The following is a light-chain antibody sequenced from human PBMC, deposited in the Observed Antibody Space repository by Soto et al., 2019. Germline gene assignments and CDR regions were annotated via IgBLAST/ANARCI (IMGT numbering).Light chain of an antibody. CDR1: QSVSSTY. Sequence: EIVLTQSPDTLSLFPGERATLSCRASQSVSSTYLAWYQQKLGQAPRLLIFGASSRATGIPDRFSGSGSGTDFTLTISRLEPEDFAVCYCQQYGSSRWTFGQGTKVDIK. CDR2: GAS. CDR3: QQYGSSRWT. V-gene: IGKV3-20*01. J-gene: IGKJ1*01.